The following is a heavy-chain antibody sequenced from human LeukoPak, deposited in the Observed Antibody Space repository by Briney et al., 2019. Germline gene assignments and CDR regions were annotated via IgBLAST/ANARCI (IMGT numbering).Heavy chain of an antibody. CDR1: GGSISSYY. Sequence: SETLSLTCTVSGGSISSYYWSWIRQPPGKGLEWIGYIYYSGSTNYNPSLKSRVTISVDTSKNQFSLKLSSVTAADTAVYYCARWGSGGWAIDYWGQGTLVTVSS. D-gene: IGHD6-19*01. CDR3: ARWGSGGWAIDY. CDR2: IYYSGST. J-gene: IGHJ4*02. V-gene: IGHV4-59*01.